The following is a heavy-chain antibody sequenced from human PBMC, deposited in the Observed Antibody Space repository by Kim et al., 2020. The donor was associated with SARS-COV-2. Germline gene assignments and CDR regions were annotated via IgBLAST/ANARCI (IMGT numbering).Heavy chain of an antibody. CDR2: ISAYNGNT. V-gene: IGHV1-18*01. D-gene: IGHD5-18*01. Sequence: ASVKVSCKASGYTFTSYGISWVRQAPGQGLEWMGWISAYNGNTNYAQKLQGRVTMTTDTSTSTAYMELRSLRSDDTAVYYCARTGIQLWLGDWFDPWGQGTLVTVSS. J-gene: IGHJ5*02. CDR3: ARTGIQLWLGDWFDP. CDR1: GYTFTSYG.